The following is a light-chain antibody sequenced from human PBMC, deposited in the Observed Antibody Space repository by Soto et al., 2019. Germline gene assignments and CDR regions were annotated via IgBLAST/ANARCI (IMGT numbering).Light chain of an antibody. Sequence: DVVMTQSPLSLPITPGEPASISCRSSQSLLHSNGYNYLDWYLQKPGQSPQLLIYLGSNRASGVPDRFSGSGSGTDFTLKISRVEAEDVGVYYCMAALDTPWTFGPGTQVEIK. CDR3: MAALDTPWT. CDR2: LGS. J-gene: IGKJ1*01. CDR1: QSLLHSNGYNY. V-gene: IGKV2-28*01.